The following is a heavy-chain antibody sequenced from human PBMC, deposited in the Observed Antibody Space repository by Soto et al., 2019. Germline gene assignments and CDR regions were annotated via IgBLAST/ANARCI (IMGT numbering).Heavy chain of an antibody. J-gene: IGHJ5*02. Sequence: QLQLQESGPGLVKPSETLSLTCTVSGGSISSSSYYWGWIRQPPGKGLEWIGSIYYSGSTYYNPSLKSRVTISVDTSKNQFSLKLSSVTAADTAVYYCARRSYLNGFDPWGQGTLVTVSS. V-gene: IGHV4-39*01. CDR2: IYYSGST. CDR1: GGSISSSSYY. CDR3: ARRSYLNGFDP.